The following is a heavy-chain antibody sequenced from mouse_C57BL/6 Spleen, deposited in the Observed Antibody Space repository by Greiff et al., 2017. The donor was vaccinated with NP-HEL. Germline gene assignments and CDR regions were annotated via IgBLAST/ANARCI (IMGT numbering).Heavy chain of an antibody. CDR3: ASPYYGSSYRYFDG. Sequence: QVQLKESGAELMKPGASVKLSCKATGYTFTGYWIEWVKQRPGHGLEWIGEILPGSGSTKYNEKFKGKATFTADTSSNKAYMQLSSLTTEDSAIYYGASPYYGSSYRYFDGWGTGTTVTVSS. CDR1: GYTFTGYW. CDR2: ILPGSGST. D-gene: IGHD1-1*01. V-gene: IGHV1-9*01. J-gene: IGHJ1*03.